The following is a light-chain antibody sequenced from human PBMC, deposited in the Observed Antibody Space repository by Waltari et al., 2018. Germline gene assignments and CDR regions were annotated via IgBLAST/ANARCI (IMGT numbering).Light chain of an antibody. CDR2: KAS. V-gene: IGKV1-5*03. CDR1: QSISSW. Sequence: DIKMTQSPSPLSASVGDRVTITCRASQSISSWLAWYQQKPGKAPKLLIYKASSLESGVPSRFSGSGSGTEFTLTISSLQPDDFATYYCQQYNSYSLFGGGTKVEIK. CDR3: QQYNSYSL. J-gene: IGKJ4*01.